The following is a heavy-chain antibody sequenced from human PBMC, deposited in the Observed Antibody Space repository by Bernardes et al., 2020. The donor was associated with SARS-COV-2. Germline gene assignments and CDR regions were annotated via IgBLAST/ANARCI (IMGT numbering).Heavy chain of an antibody. CDR3: ARSFSSNYYELDY. CDR2: IHSSGST. Sequence: SETLSLTCTVYGGSIISNNYYWSWIRQSAGRGLEWIGRIHSSGSTNDNPSLNSRVTISIDTSRNQFSLMVNSVTAADAAVYYCARSFSSNYYELDYWGQGLLVTVSS. J-gene: IGHJ4*02. V-gene: IGHV4-61*02. CDR1: GGSIISNNYY. D-gene: IGHD6-13*01.